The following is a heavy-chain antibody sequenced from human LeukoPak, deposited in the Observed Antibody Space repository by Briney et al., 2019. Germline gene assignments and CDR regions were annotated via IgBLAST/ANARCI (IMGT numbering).Heavy chain of an antibody. CDR1: GFTFSSYG. V-gene: IGHV3-23*01. CDR3: AKDFLGYYGSGSYYVQRFFDY. D-gene: IGHD3-10*01. J-gene: IGHJ4*02. Sequence: GGTLRLSCAASGFTFSSYGMSWVRQAPGKGLEWVSAISGSGGSTYYADSVRGRFTISRDNSKNTLYLQMNSLRAEDTAVYYCAKDFLGYYGSGSYYVQRFFDYWGQGTLVTVSS. CDR2: ISGSGGST.